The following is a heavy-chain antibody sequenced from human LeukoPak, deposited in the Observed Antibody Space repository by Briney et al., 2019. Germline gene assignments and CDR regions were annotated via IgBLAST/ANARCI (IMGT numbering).Heavy chain of an antibody. J-gene: IGHJ4*02. V-gene: IGHV4-39*07. CDR1: GGSISSSSYY. CDR2: IYYSGST. CDR3: ARDNGDYPYYFDF. Sequence: SETLSLTCTVSGGSISSSSYYWGWIRQPPGKGLEWIGSIYYSGSTYYNPSLKSRVTILVDRSKNQFSLKLSSVTAADTAVYYCARDNGDYPYYFDFWGQGTLVTVSS. D-gene: IGHD4-17*01.